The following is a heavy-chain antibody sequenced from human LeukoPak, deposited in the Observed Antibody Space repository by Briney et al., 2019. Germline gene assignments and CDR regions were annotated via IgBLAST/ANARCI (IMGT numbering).Heavy chain of an antibody. CDR1: EFTFNNYA. D-gene: IGHD2-21*01. J-gene: IGHJ6*03. Sequence: GGSLRLSCAASEFTFNNYAVSWVRQAPGQGLEWVSTICGRGGITYYADSVKGRFTIPRDNSKNTVFLQMNSLRVDDTAVYYCAKALRETHRPVYSYYYMDVWGKGTTVTVSS. CDR3: AKALRETHRPVYSYYYMDV. CDR2: ICGRGGIT. V-gene: IGHV3-23*01.